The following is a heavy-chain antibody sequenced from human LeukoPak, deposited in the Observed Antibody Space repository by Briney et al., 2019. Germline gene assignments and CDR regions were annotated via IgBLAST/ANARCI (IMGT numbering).Heavy chain of an antibody. CDR2: ISSSGSTI. V-gene: IGHV3-11*01. D-gene: IGHD4/OR15-4a*01. CDR1: GFTFSDYY. J-gene: IGHJ3*02. Sequence: GGSLRLSCAASGFTFSDYYMSWIRQAPGKGLGWVSYISSSGSTIYYADSVKGRFTISRDNAKNSLYLQMNSLRAEDTAVYYCASRQWYSAFDIWGQGTMVTVSS. CDR3: ASRQWYSAFDI.